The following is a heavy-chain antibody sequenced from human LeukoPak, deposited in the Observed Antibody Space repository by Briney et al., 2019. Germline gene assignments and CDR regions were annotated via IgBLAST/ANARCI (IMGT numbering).Heavy chain of an antibody. CDR3: ARRAGAYSHPYDY. J-gene: IGHJ4*02. V-gene: IGHV3-43*01. Sequence: GGSLRLSCAASRFTFDDYTMHWVRQAPGKGLEWVSLISWDGGSTYYADSVKGRFTISRDNSKNTLYLQMNSLRAEDTAVYYCARRAGAYSHPYDYWGQGTLVTVSS. D-gene: IGHD4/OR15-4a*01. CDR1: RFTFDDYT. CDR2: ISWDGGST.